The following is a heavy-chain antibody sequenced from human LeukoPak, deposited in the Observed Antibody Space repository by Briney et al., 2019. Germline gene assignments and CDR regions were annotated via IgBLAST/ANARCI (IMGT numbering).Heavy chain of an antibody. Sequence: GGSLRLSCAASGFTFSSYAMSWVRQAPEKGLEWVSAISDSGGSTYYADSVKGRFTISRDNSKNTLYLQMSSLRAEDTAVYYCAKDLYYSNRGGMDVWGQGTTVTVSS. D-gene: IGHD1/OR15-1a*01. J-gene: IGHJ6*02. CDR1: GFTFSSYA. V-gene: IGHV3-23*01. CDR2: ISDSGGST. CDR3: AKDLYYSNRGGMDV.